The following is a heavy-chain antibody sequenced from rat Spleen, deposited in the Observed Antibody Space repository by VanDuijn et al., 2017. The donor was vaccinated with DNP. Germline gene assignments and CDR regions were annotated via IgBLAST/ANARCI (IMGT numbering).Heavy chain of an antibody. CDR2: IWSDGNT. CDR1: GFSLISNS. CDR3: TKDYYSRYIDHLAMDA. D-gene: IGHD1-2*01. J-gene: IGHJ4*01. Sequence: QVQLKESGPGLVQPSQTLSLTCTVSGFSLISNSVHWVRQPPGEGLEWVGAIWSDGNTDYNSTLKPRLSISRDTSKSHVFIKMKGVQTKETAIYYWTKDYYSRYIDHLAMDAWGQGTSVTVSS. V-gene: IGHV2-1*01.